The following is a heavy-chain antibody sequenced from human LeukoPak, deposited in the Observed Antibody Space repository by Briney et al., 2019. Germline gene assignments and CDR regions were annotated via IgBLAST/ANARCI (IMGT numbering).Heavy chain of an antibody. CDR1: GHTFTGYY. CDR3: ARDYDSSGSLHY. V-gene: IGHV1-2*02. J-gene: IGHJ4*02. Sequence: ASVKVSCKASGHTFTGYYMHWVRQAPGQGLEWMGWINPNSGGTDYAQKFQGRVTMTRDTSISTAYMELSRLRSDDTAVYYCARDYDSSGSLHYWGQGTLVTVSS. D-gene: IGHD3-22*01. CDR2: INPNSGGT.